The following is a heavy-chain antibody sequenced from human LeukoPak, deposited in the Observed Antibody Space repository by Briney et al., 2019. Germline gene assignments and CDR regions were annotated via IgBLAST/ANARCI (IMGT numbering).Heavy chain of an antibody. V-gene: IGHV3-74*01. Sequence: GGSLRLSCAASGFTFSSYWMHWVRQAPGEGLVWVSRINSDGSSTSYADSVKGRFTISRDNAKNTLHLQMNSLRAEDTAVYYCAENYYDSSGYFGYWGQGTLVTVSS. D-gene: IGHD3-22*01. CDR2: INSDGSST. J-gene: IGHJ4*02. CDR1: GFTFSSYW. CDR3: AENYYDSSGYFGY.